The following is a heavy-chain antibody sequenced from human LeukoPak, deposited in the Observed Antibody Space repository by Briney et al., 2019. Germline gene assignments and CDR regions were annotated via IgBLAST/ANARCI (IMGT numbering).Heavy chain of an antibody. D-gene: IGHD3-3*01. CDR2: TYYRSTWYN. CDR1: GDSVSSNSVT. J-gene: IGHJ6*02. Sequence: SQTLLLTCAISGDSVSSNSVTWNWIRQSPSRGLEWLGRTYYRSTWYNDYAVSVRGRITVNPDTSKNQFSLHLNSVTPEDTAVYYCARDLGYYDFWSGYYLYYYYYGMDVWGQGTTVTVSS. V-gene: IGHV6-1*01. CDR3: ARDLGYYDFWSGYYLYYYYYGMDV.